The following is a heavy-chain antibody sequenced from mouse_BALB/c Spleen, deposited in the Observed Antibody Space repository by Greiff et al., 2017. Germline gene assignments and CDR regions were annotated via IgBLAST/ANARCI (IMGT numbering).Heavy chain of an antibody. CDR2: IWAGGST. D-gene: IGHD1-1*01. J-gene: IGHJ2*01. Sequence: LQESGPGLVQPSQSLSITCTVSGFSLTSYGVHWVRQPPGKGLEWLGVIWAGGSTNYNSALMSRLSISKDNSKSQVFLKMNSLQTDDTAMYYCAREGYGSSYDYFDYWGQGTTLTVSA. CDR3: AREGYGSSYDYFDY. CDR1: GFSLTSYG. V-gene: IGHV2-9*02.